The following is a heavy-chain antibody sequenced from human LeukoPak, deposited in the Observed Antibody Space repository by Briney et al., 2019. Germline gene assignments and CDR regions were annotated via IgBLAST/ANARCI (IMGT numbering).Heavy chain of an antibody. CDR2: ISGSGGST. V-gene: IGHV3-23*01. CDR1: GFTFSSYG. Sequence: GGSLRLSCAASGFTFSSYGMSWVRQAPGKGLEWVSAISGSGGSTYYADSVKGRFTISRDNSKNTLYLQMNSLRAEDTAVYYCAKTEQQPYYYYYYMDVWGKGTTVTISS. CDR3: AKTEQQPYYYYYYMDV. J-gene: IGHJ6*03. D-gene: IGHD6-13*01.